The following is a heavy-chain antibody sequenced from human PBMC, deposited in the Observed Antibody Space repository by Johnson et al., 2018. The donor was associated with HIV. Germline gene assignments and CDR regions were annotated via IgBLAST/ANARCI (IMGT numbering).Heavy chain of an antibody. D-gene: IGHD6-6*01. Sequence: VQLVESGGGLVKPGGSLRLSCAASGFTFGSYGIHWVRQATGKGLEWVSAIGTAGDTYYPGSVKGRFTISRENAKKSLYLQMNSLRAGDTAVYYCARETGGGSSSGAFDIWGQGTMVTVSS. J-gene: IGHJ3*02. CDR3: ARETGGGSSSGAFDI. V-gene: IGHV3-13*01. CDR1: GFTFGSYG. CDR2: IGTAGDT.